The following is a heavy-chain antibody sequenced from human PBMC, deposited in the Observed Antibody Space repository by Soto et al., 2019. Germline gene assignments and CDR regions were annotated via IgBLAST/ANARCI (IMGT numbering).Heavy chain of an antibody. CDR2: ISYDGSNK. V-gene: IGHV3-30*18. Sequence: GGSLRLSCAASGFTFSSYGMHWVRQAPGKGLEWVAVISYDGSNKYYADSVKGRFTISRDNSKNTLYLQMNSLRAEDTAVYYCAKDKEGDTGNYYYYCGMDVWGQGTTVTVSS. J-gene: IGHJ6*02. CDR3: AKDKEGDTGNYYYYCGMDV. D-gene: IGHD5-18*01. CDR1: GFTFSSYG.